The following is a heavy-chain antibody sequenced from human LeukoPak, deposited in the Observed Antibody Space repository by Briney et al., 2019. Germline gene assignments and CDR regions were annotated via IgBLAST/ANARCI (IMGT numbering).Heavy chain of an antibody. Sequence: PGGSLRLSRATSGFTFSSNWMSWVRHAPGRGLEWVANIKPDGSAEYYAASVKGRFTVSRDNAKNSLYLQMSSLRVDDTAVYYCARANNSSWHNWGQGTLVTVSS. J-gene: IGHJ4*02. V-gene: IGHV3-7*01. CDR2: IKPDGSAE. CDR3: ARANNSSWHN. CDR1: GFTFSSNW. D-gene: IGHD6-13*01.